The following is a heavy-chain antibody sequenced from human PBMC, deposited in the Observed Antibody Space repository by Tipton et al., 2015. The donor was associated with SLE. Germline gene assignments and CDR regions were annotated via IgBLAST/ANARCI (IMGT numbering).Heavy chain of an antibody. Sequence: TLSLTCTVSGGSISSGGYYWSWIRQHPGKGPEWIGYIYYSGSTYYNPSLKSRVTISVDTSKNQFSLKLSSVTAADTAVYYCARDYGDYALDYWGQGTLVTVSS. CDR2: IYYSGST. CDR3: ARDYGDYALDY. V-gene: IGHV4-31*03. J-gene: IGHJ4*02. CDR1: GGSISSGGYY. D-gene: IGHD4-17*01.